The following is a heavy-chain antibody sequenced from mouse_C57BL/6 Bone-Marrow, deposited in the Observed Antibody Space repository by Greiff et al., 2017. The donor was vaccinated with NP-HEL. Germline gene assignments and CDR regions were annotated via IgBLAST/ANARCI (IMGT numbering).Heavy chain of an antibody. CDR2: IYPVSGAT. D-gene: IGHD2-5*01. Sequence: VQLQQSGAELASPGASVTLSCKASGYTFTDHIMNWVKKRPGQGLEWIGRIYPVSGATNYNQKFMGQATFSVDRSSSTVYMVFNSRTSEDPAVYYCGIPSNPKYSYAMDYWGQGTSVTVSS. V-gene: IGHV1-11*01. CDR1: GYTFTDHI. CDR3: GIPSNPKYSYAMDY. J-gene: IGHJ4*01.